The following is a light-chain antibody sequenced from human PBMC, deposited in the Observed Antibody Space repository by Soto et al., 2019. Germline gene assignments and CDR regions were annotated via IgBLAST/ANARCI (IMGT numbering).Light chain of an antibody. V-gene: IGKV1-27*01. J-gene: IGKJ3*01. Sequence: DIQMTQSPSSLSAFVGDRVTFTCRASQGIANYLAWYQQKPGKVPKLLIYGASTLQSGVPSRFSGSGSGTDFTLTISRLQPEDVATYYWQQYHSPPFTFGPGTKLDIK. CDR1: QGIANY. CDR3: QQYHSPPFT. CDR2: GAS.